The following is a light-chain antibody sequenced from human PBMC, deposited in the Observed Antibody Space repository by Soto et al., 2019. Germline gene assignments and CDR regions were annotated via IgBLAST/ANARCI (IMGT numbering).Light chain of an antibody. CDR1: NSRSESNY. Sequence: QSALPQPPSASGTPGQRVTISCSTTNSRSESNYVYWYQHLPGAAPKLLIYRNDQRPSGVPDRFSASKSGTSASLAISGLRSEDGADYFCAKWDDSLRVYVFGSGTKVTV. J-gene: IGLJ1*01. CDR2: RND. CDR3: AKWDDSLRVYV. V-gene: IGLV1-47*01.